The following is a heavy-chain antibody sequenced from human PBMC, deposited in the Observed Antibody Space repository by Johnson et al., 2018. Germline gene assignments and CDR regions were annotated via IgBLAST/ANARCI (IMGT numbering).Heavy chain of an antibody. V-gene: IGHV1-69*01. D-gene: IGHD3-9*01. CDR1: GGTFSTYG. J-gene: IGHJ5*02. Sequence: QVQLQESGAEVKKPGSSVKVSCKASGGTFSTYGISWVRQAPGQGLEWMGVIMPIFHTSNYAQKFQGRVTITADDSTSTAYMELSSLRSEDTAVYFCARTLVRTRRWIDWFDDPGGQGTLVTVSA. CDR3: ARTLVRTRRWIDWFDDP. CDR2: IMPIFHTS.